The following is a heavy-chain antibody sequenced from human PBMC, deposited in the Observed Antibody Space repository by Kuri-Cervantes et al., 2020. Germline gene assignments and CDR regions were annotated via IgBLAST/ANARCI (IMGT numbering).Heavy chain of an antibody. J-gene: IGHJ4*02. D-gene: IGHD3-3*01. V-gene: IGHV4-34*01. CDR3: ASYDFWSGFDY. CDR1: GGSFSGYY. Sequence: SETLSLTCAVYGGSFSGYYWSWIRQPPGKGLEWIGEINHSGSTNYNPSLKSRVTISVDTSKNQFTLKLSSVTAADTAVYYCASYDFWSGFDYWGQGTLVTVSS. CDR2: INHSGST.